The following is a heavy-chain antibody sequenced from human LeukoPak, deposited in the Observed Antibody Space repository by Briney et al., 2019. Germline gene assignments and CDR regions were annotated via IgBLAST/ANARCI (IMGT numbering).Heavy chain of an antibody. CDR1: GFTFSSYA. J-gene: IGHJ4*02. V-gene: IGHV3-7*01. CDR2: INEDGSEQ. CDR3: ARVGYSSSFDL. D-gene: IGHD6-13*01. Sequence: GGSLRLSCAASGFTFSSYAMSWVRQAPGKGLEWVANINEDGSEQYYVDSVKGRFTISRDNAKNSLFLQMNSLRAEDTAVYYCARVGYSSSFDLWGQGTLVTVSS.